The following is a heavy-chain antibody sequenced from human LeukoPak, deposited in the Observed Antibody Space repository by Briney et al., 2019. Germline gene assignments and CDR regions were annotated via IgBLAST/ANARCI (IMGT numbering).Heavy chain of an antibody. CDR2: ISYDGSNK. D-gene: IGHD6-13*01. CDR3: AKSELAAPLSY. CDR1: GFTFSSYG. V-gene: IGHV3-30*18. Sequence: GRSLRLSCAASGFTFSSYGMRWVRQAPGKGLEWEAVISYDGSNKYYADSVKGRFTISRDNSKNTLYLQMNSLRAEDTAVYYCAKSELAAPLSYWGQGTLVTVSS. J-gene: IGHJ4*02.